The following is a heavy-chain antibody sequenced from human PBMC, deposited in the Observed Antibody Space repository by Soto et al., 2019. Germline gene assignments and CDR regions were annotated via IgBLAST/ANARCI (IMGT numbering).Heavy chain of an antibody. Sequence: GGSLRLSCAASGFTFSSYWMSWVRQAPGKGLEWVANIKQDGSEKYYVDSVKGRFTISRDNAKNSLYLQMNSLRAEDTAVYYCARDQENVLRFLEWLLWDNWFDPWGQGTLVTV. CDR3: ARDQENVLRFLEWLLWDNWFDP. D-gene: IGHD3-3*01. CDR2: IKQDGSEK. V-gene: IGHV3-7*01. CDR1: GFTFSSYW. J-gene: IGHJ5*02.